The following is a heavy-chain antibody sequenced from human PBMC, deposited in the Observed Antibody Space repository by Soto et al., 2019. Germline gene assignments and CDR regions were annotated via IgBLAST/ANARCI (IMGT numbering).Heavy chain of an antibody. Sequence: ASVKVSCKASGYIYTTYGISWVRQAPGQGLEWLGWVSTYNGNTNYAQKFRDRVTMTTDKSTRTAYMEMRSLKSDDTAVYYCARNHSPMVRGALHYWGPGTLVTVST. V-gene: IGHV1-18*01. D-gene: IGHD3-10*01. CDR3: ARNHSPMVRGALHY. J-gene: IGHJ4*02. CDR2: VSTYNGNT. CDR1: GYIYTTYG.